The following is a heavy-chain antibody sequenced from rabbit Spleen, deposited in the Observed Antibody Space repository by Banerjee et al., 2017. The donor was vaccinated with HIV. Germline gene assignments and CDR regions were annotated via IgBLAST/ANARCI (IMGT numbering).Heavy chain of an antibody. CDR1: GFSLYNGYV. D-gene: IGHD3-1*01. CDR2: INSSTGTT. J-gene: IGHJ4*01. CDR3: VRDLPGAIGWNFNL. Sequence: QSLRESGGGLFQPGGSLALTCKASGFSLYNGYVMCWVRQAPGKGLEWIGCINSSTGTTVYATWAKGQFTISKTSTPTVTLQMTSLTAADTATYFCVRDLPGAIGWNFNLWGPGTLVTVS. V-gene: IGHV1S40*01.